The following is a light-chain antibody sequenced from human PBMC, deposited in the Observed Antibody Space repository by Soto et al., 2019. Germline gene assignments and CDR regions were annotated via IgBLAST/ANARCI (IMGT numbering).Light chain of an antibody. CDR1: QSIRSW. CDR2: KAS. V-gene: IGKV1-5*03. Sequence: DIQMTQSPSTLSASVGDRVTITCRASQSIRSWLAWYQQKPGKAPKLLIYKASSLESGVPSRFSGSGSGTEFTITISSLQLDDVATYYCQQYNSYSQYTFGQGTKLEIK. CDR3: QQYNSYSQYT. J-gene: IGKJ2*01.